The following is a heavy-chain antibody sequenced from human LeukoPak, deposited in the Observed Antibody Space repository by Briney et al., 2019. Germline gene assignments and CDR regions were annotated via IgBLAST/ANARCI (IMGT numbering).Heavy chain of an antibody. CDR2: IYGGGAT. Sequence: GGSLRLSCAASGLTLSSNSMRWVRQAPGKGLEWVSVIYGGGATFYADSVKGRFTISRDNSKNTVYLKMNSLRAEDTAVYYCARDRGTSGYIFDYWGRGTLVTVSS. J-gene: IGHJ4*02. V-gene: IGHV3-53*01. D-gene: IGHD3-22*01. CDR3: ARDRGTSGYIFDY. CDR1: GLTLSSNS.